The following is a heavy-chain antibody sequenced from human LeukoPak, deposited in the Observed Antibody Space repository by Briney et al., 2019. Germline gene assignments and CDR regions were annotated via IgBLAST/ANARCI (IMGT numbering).Heavy chain of an antibody. CDR1: GGSISSSSYY. CDR3: ARDARNHYFDY. CDR2: IYYSGST. D-gene: IGHD1-14*01. V-gene: IGHV4-39*07. Sequence: SETLSLTCTVSGGSISSSSYYWGWIRQPPGKGLEWIGSIYYSGSTYYNPSLKSRVTISVDTSKNQFSLTLSSVTAADTAVYYCARDARNHYFDYWGQGTLVTVSS. J-gene: IGHJ4*02.